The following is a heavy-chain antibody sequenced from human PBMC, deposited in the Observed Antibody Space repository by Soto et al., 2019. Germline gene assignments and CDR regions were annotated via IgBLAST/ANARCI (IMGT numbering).Heavy chain of an antibody. Sequence: QVQLVESGGGVVQPGRSLRLSCAASGFSFRSYAMYWVRQAPGKGLEWVAVISYDGSNKYYADSVKGRFTISRDNSKSTLYLQMSSLRAEDTAVYYCARAPTTVTTAYYFDYWGQGTLVTVSS. D-gene: IGHD4-17*01. CDR2: ISYDGSNK. J-gene: IGHJ4*02. CDR3: ARAPTTVTTAYYFDY. CDR1: GFSFRSYA. V-gene: IGHV3-30-3*01.